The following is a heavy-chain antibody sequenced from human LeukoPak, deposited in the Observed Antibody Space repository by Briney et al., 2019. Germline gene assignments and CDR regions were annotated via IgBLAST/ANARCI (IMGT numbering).Heavy chain of an antibody. CDR3: ARSRCSGSTSCYYFFFFDS. V-gene: IGHV1-18*01. CDR2: SSGTGYNT. D-gene: IGHD2-2*01. Sequence: ASVKVSCKTSGYTFNAYGITWVRQAPGQGLEWMAWSSGTGYNTEYAQKFQGRVTKTTDTSTSTAYLELRSLRSDDTVVYYCARSRCSGSTSCYYFFFFDSWGQGTLVAVSS. CDR1: GYTFNAYG. J-gene: IGHJ4*02.